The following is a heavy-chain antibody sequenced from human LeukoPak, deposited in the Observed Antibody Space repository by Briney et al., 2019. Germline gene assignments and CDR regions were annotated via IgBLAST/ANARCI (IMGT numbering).Heavy chain of an antibody. J-gene: IGHJ4*02. V-gene: IGHV4-61*02. CDR2: IYTSGST. CDR1: GGSISSSRNN. CDR3: ARSSNRPRILSFDY. Sequence: IPSETLSLTCTVSGGSISSSRNNWSWIRQPAGKGLEWIGRIYTSGSTNYNPSLKSRVTISVDTSKNQFSLKLSSVTAADTAVYYCARSSNRPRILSFDYWGQGTLVTVSS. D-gene: IGHD2-15*01.